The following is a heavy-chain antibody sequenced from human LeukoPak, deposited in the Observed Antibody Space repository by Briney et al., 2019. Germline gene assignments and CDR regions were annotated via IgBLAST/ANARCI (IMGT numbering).Heavy chain of an antibody. Sequence: QPGGSLRLSCAASGFAISNYAMSWVRQAPGKGLEWVAGISGSGDKSYYADSVKGRFSVSRDNSKNTLYLKMNSLRAEDTAVYFCAKDMFTSSWLPFDYWGQGTLVTVSS. V-gene: IGHV3-23*01. J-gene: IGHJ4*02. D-gene: IGHD6-13*01. CDR1: GFAISNYA. CDR2: ISGSGDKS. CDR3: AKDMFTSSWLPFDY.